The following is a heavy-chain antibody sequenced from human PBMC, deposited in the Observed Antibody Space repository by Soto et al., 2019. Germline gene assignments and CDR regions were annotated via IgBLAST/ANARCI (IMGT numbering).Heavy chain of an antibody. CDR2: INPSGGST. CDR1: GYTFTSYY. J-gene: IGHJ4*02. V-gene: IGHV1-46*01. CDR3: ARGNDVLRYFDWSEADY. Sequence: QVQLVQSGAEVKKPGASVKVSCKASGYTFTSYYMHWARQAPGQGLEWMGIINPSGGSTSYAQKFQGRVTMTRDTSTSTVYMELSSLRSEDTAVYYCARGNDVLRYFDWSEADYWGQGTLVTVSS. D-gene: IGHD3-9*01.